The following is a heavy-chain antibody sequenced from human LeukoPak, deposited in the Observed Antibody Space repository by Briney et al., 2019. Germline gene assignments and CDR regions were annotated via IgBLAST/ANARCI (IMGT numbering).Heavy chain of an antibody. V-gene: IGHV4-59*08. D-gene: IGHD3-3*01. J-gene: IGHJ5*02. CDR3: ARGLMRNFWSGYSSYNWFDP. CDR2: IFYSGDT. Sequence: SETLSLTCTVSGGSFSNYYWTWIRQSPGRGLEWIGYIFYSGDTNYNPSLKSRVTMSLDTSKNQFSLRLNSVTAADTAVYYCARGLMRNFWSGYSSYNWFDPWGQGTLVTVSS. CDR1: GGSFSNYY.